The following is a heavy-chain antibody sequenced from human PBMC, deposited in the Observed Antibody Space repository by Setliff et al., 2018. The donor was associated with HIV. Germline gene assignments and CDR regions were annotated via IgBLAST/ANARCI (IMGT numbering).Heavy chain of an antibody. D-gene: IGHD6-19*01. Sequence: SETLSLTCTVSGDSVRSSRYYWSWIRQPAGMGLEWIGRFDSSGGTDSNPSLKSRVTISKDTSKNQLSLKLTSVTAADTAVYFCAGDYAGSGRPFDYWGQGTLVTVSS. CDR3: AGDYAGSGRPFDY. CDR2: FDSSGGT. CDR1: GDSVRSSRYY. V-gene: IGHV4-61*02. J-gene: IGHJ4*02.